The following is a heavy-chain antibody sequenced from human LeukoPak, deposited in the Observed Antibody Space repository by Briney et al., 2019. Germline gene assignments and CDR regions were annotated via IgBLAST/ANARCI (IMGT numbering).Heavy chain of an antibody. V-gene: IGHV1-46*01. CDR3: ASAFCGGDCYLDY. D-gene: IGHD2-21*02. CDR2: INPSGGST. Sequence: ASVEVSCKSSGYTFTSYYMHWVRQAPGQGLEWMGIINPSGGSTNYAQKFQGRVTMTRDTSTSTVYMELSSLRSEDTAVYYCASAFCGGDCYLDYWGQGTLVTVSS. J-gene: IGHJ4*02. CDR1: GYTFTSYY.